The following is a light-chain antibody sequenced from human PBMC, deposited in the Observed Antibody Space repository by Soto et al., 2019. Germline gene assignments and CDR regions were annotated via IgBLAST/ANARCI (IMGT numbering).Light chain of an antibody. Sequence: EIVLTQSPATLSLSLGERATLSCRASQSVSSYLAWFQQKPGQAPRLLIYDASNRATGVPARFSGSGSGTDFTLTISSLEPEDFAVYYCQQRSSWPVTFGQGTRLEIK. J-gene: IGKJ5*01. V-gene: IGKV3-11*01. CDR3: QQRSSWPVT. CDR1: QSVSSY. CDR2: DAS.